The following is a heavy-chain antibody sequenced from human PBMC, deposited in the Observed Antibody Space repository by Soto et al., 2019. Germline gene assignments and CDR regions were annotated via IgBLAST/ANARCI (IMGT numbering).Heavy chain of an antibody. D-gene: IGHD2-15*01. CDR3: ARDIRYCSGGSCYSGEYYYGMDV. CDR2: ISSSSSYI. CDR1: GFTFSSYS. J-gene: IGHJ6*02. Sequence: GGSLRLSCAASGFTFSSYSMNWVRQAPGKGLEWVSSISSSSSYIYYADSVKGRLTISRDNAKNSLYLQMNSLRAEDTAVYYCARDIRYCSGGSCYSGEYYYGMDVWGQGTTVTVSS. V-gene: IGHV3-21*01.